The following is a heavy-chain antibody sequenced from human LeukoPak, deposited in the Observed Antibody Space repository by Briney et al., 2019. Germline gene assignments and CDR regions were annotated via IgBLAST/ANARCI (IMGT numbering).Heavy chain of an antibody. D-gene: IGHD1-1*01. J-gene: IGHJ5*02. V-gene: IGHV5-51*01. CDR2: IYPGDSDT. Sequence: VESLKISCKGSGYSFTSYWIGWVRQMPGKGLEWMGIIYPGDSDTRYSPSFQGQVTISADKSISTAYLQWSSLKASDTAMYYCARHPHLSNWNDVVYWFDPWGQGTLVTVSS. CDR3: ARHPHLSNWNDVVYWFDP. CDR1: GYSFTSYW.